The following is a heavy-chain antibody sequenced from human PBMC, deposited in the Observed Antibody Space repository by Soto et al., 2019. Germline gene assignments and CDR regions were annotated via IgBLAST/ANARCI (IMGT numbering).Heavy chain of an antibody. J-gene: IGHJ4*01. D-gene: IGHD3-22*01. V-gene: IGHV3-23*01. Sequence: GGSLRLSCAASGFTFSSCAMSWVRQAPGKGPEWVSGINPSGGSTGYVDCVKGRFIISRDNSKNTLYLQMNSLRADDKAVYFCAKSAPSAMIVANYLHYWGQGALVTVSS. CDR2: INPSGGST. CDR3: AKSAPSAMIVANYLHY. CDR1: GFTFSSCA.